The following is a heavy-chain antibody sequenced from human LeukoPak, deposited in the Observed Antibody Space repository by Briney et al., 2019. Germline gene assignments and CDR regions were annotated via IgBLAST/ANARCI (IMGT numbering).Heavy chain of an antibody. D-gene: IGHD5-18*01. J-gene: IGHJ4*02. CDR3: ARDPRGYTYGYDY. CDR2: INPNSGGT. CDR1: GYTCTGYY. V-gene: IGHV1-2*02. Sequence: ASVKVSCKASGYTCTGYYMHWVRQAPGQGLEWMGWINPNSGGTNYAQKFQGRVTMTRDTSISTAYMELSRLRSDDTAVYYCARDPRGYTYGYDYWGQGTLVTVSS.